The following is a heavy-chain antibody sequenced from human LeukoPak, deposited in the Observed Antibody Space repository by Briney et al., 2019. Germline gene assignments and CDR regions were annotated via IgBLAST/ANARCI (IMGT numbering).Heavy chain of an antibody. CDR3: ARAGDGLGTSYAFDI. CDR2: MNPNSGNT. V-gene: IGHV1-8*01. Sequence: ASVKVSCKASGYTFTSYDINWVRRATGQGLEWMGWMNPNSGNTGYVQKFQGRVTMTRNTSISTAYMELRSLRSEDTAVYYCARAGDGLGTSYAFDIWGQGTMVTVSS. D-gene: IGHD3-10*01. CDR1: GYTFTSYD. J-gene: IGHJ3*02.